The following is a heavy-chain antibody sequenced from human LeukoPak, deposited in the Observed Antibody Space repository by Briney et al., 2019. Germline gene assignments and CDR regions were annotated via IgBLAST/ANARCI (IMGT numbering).Heavy chain of an antibody. J-gene: IGHJ4*02. D-gene: IGHD1-26*01. V-gene: IGHV1-2*02. CDR3: ARLGATTYDY. Sequence: ASVKVSCKASGYTFINYFMHWVRQAPGQGLEWMGWINPNSGGTNFAQTFQGRVAMTRDTSISTAYMELSRLRSDDTAVYYCARLGATTYDYWGQGTLVTVSS. CDR2: INPNSGGT. CDR1: GYTFINYF.